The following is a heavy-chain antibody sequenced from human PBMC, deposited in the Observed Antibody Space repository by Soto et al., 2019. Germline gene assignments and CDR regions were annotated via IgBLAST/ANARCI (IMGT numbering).Heavy chain of an antibody. CDR3: ARAEVYYDILTGYYNGNWFDP. D-gene: IGHD3-9*01. V-gene: IGHV1-18*01. CDR1: GYTFTSYG. Sequence: QVQLVQSGAEVKKPGASVKVSCKASGYTFTSYGISWVRQAPGQGLEWMGGTTAYNGTTNYAQKLQGRVTLTTDTSTSTAYMELRSLRSDDTAVYYCARAEVYYDILTGYYNGNWFDPWGQGTLVTVSS. CDR2: TTAYNGTT. J-gene: IGHJ5*02.